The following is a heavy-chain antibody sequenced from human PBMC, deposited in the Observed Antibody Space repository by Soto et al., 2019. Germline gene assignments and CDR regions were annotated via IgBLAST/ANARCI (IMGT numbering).Heavy chain of an antibody. J-gene: IGHJ3*02. V-gene: IGHV4-34*01. CDR1: GGSFSGYY. Sequence: TLSLACGVYGGSFSGYYGTWIRQPPGKGLEWIGEINHSGSTNYNPSLKSRLTISVDTSKNQFSLRLSSVTAADTAVYYCATTTNYGDYGGAFVIWGQGTMVTVSS. CDR3: ATTTNYGDYGGAFVI. D-gene: IGHD4-17*01. CDR2: INHSGST.